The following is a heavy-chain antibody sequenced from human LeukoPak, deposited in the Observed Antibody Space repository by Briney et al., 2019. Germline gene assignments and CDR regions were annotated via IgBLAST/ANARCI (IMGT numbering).Heavy chain of an antibody. Sequence: SETLSLTCTVSGGSISSYYWSWIRQPPGKGLEWIGYIYYSGSTNYNPSLKSRVTISVDTSKNQFSLKLSSVTAADTAVYYCAIVPLYGSGSYFDYWGQGTLVTVSS. J-gene: IGHJ4*02. CDR1: GGSISSYY. CDR2: IYYSGST. D-gene: IGHD3-10*01. V-gene: IGHV4-59*01. CDR3: AIVPLYGSGSYFDY.